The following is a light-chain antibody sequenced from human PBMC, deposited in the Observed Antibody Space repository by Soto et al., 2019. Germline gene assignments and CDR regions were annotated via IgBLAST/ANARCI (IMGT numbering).Light chain of an antibody. Sequence: QSVLTQPRSVSGSPGQSVTISCTGTSSDVGGYNYVSWYQQHAGKAPKLMLYDVSRRPSAVPDRFSGSKSCNTASLTISGLQADDEADYYCCSYAGTSTYVFGTGTKLTVL. CDR3: CSYAGTSTYV. CDR1: SSDVGGYNY. CDR2: DVS. V-gene: IGLV2-11*01. J-gene: IGLJ1*01.